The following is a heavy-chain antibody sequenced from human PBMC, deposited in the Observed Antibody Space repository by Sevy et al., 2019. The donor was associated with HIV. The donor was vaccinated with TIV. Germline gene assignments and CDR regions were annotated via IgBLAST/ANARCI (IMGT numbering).Heavy chain of an antibody. V-gene: IGHV3-9*01. D-gene: IGHD3-10*02. J-gene: IGHJ4*02. Sequence: GGSLRLSCAASGFTFDDYAMHWVRQAPGKGLEWVSGISWNSGSIGYADSVKGRFTISRDNAKNSLYLQMNSLRTEDTAFYYCAKDMFDRGSPDGYFDYWGQGIRVT. CDR3: AKDMFDRGSPDGYFDY. CDR1: GFTFDDYA. CDR2: ISWNSGSI.